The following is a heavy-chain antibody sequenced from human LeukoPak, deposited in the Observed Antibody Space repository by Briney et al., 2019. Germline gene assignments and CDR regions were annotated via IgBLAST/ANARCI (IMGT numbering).Heavy chain of an antibody. CDR1: GFTFSSYA. CDR2: ISGSGGST. CDR3: AKGYSSSWYNWFDP. V-gene: IGHV3-23*01. J-gene: IGHJ5*02. Sequence: TGGSLRLSCAASGFTFSSYAMSWVRQAPGKGLEWVSAISGSGGSTYYADSVKGRFTISRDNSKNTLYLQMNSLRAEDTAVYYCAKGYSSSWYNWFDPWGQGTLVTVSS. D-gene: IGHD6-13*01.